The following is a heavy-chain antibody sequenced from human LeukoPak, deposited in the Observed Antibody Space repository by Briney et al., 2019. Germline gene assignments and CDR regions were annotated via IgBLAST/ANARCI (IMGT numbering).Heavy chain of an antibody. Sequence: GGSLRLSCAASGFTFSSYWMSWVRQAPGKGLEWVANIKQDGSEKYYVDSVKGRFTISRDNAKNSLYLQMNSLRAEDTALYYCAKGTRYYYDSSGYYDYWGQGTLVTVSS. CDR3: AKGTRYYYDSSGYYDY. D-gene: IGHD3-22*01. CDR2: IKQDGSEK. CDR1: GFTFSSYW. J-gene: IGHJ4*02. V-gene: IGHV3-7*03.